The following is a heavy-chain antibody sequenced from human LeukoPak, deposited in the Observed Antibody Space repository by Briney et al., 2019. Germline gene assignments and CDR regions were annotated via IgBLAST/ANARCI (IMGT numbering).Heavy chain of an antibody. CDR1: GVSIISSY. CDR3: VRGNYDSRGYSNAFDI. J-gene: IGHJ3*02. D-gene: IGHD3-22*01. Sequence: PSETLSLTCTVSGVSIISSYWSWIRQPPGKRLEWIGYIYYSGSTNSNPSLKSRVTISADTSKNQFSLKLNSVTAADTAVYYCVRGNYDSRGYSNAFDISGQGAMVTVSS. V-gene: IGHV4-59*01. CDR2: IYYSGST.